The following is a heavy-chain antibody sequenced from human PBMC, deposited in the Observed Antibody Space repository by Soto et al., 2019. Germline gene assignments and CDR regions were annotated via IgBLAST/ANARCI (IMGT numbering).Heavy chain of an antibody. Sequence: QVQLVQSGAEVKKPGSSVKVSCKASGGTFSSYTISWVRQAPGQGLEWMGRIIPILGIANYAQKFQGRVTITADKSTSTAYMELSSLRSEDTAVYYCARDLDCSYYGSGSYPRCTANYYYYGMDVWGQGTTVTVSS. CDR2: IIPILGIA. V-gene: IGHV1-69*08. J-gene: IGHJ6*02. D-gene: IGHD3-10*01. CDR3: ARDLDCSYYGSGSYPRCTANYYYYGMDV. CDR1: GGTFSSYT.